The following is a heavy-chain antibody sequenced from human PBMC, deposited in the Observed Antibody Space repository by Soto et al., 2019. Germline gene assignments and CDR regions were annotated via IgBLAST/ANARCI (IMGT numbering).Heavy chain of an antibody. CDR3: ARESEDLTSNFDY. Sequence: GGSLRLSCAASGFTFTRYSMNWVRQAPGKGLEWVSSISSTTNYIYYGDSMKGRFTISRDNAKNSLYLEMNSLRAEDTAVYYFARESEDLTSNFDYWGQGTLVTVPQ. CDR1: GFTFTRYS. V-gene: IGHV3-21*06. J-gene: IGHJ4*02. CDR2: ISSTTNYI.